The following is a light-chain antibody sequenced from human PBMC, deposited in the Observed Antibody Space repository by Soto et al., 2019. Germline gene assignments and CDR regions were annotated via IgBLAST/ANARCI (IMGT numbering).Light chain of an antibody. CDR3: QQLNNYPRT. V-gene: IGKV1-5*03. CDR2: KAY. J-gene: IGKJ1*01. Sequence: DIQMTQSPSTLSGSVGERVTITGRASQTISSWLAWYQQKPGKARKLLIYKAYTLKSGVTSRFGGSGSGTEFTLTISSLQPEDFATYYCQQLNNYPRTFGQGTKVDIK. CDR1: QTISSW.